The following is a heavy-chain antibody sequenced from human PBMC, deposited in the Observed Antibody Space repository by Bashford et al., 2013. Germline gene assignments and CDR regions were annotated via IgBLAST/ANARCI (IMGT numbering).Heavy chain of an antibody. Sequence: GGSLRLSCVASGFTFSSYAMSWVRQAPGKGLEWVSAITARDGVTYYGASVRGRFTISRDNSRNSLYLQMNSLRAEDTAVYYCARDNDILTGSHLYDYWGQG. D-gene: IGHD3-9*01. CDR2: ITARDGVT. V-gene: IGHV3-23*01. CDR1: GFTFSSYA. CDR3: ARDNDILTGSHLYDY. J-gene: IGHJ4*02.